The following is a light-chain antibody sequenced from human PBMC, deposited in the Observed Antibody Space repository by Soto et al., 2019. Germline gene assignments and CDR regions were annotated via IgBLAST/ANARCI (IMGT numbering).Light chain of an antibody. CDR3: QQYNNWPPWT. CDR1: QSVSSN. Sequence: EIVMTQSPATLSVSPGERATLSCRASQSVSSNLPWYQQKPGQSPRLLIYAASTRATGIPARFTGSGSGTEFTLTISSLQSEDFAVYYCQQYNNWPPWTFGQGTKVEIK. J-gene: IGKJ1*01. V-gene: IGKV3-15*01. CDR2: AAS.